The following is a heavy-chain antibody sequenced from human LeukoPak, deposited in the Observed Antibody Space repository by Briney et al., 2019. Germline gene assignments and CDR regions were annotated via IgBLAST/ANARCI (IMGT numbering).Heavy chain of an antibody. CDR2: ISSSGSTI. V-gene: IGHV3-48*03. CDR1: GFTFSSYE. Sequence: GGSLRLSCAASGFTFSSYEMNWVPQAPGKGLEWVSYISSSGSTIYYADSVKGRFTISRDNAKNSLYLQMNSLRAEDTAVYYCARDLRNLPFDYWGQGTLVTVSS. CDR3: ARDLRNLPFDY. J-gene: IGHJ4*02.